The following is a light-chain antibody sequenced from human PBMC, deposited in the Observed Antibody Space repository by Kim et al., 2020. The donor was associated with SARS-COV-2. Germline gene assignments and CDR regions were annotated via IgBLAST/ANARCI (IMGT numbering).Light chain of an antibody. V-gene: IGKV3-20*01. J-gene: IGKJ1*01. CDR1: QSVSSSY. Sequence: LSPGERATLSCRASQSVSSSYLAWYQQKPGQAPRLLIYGASSRATGIPDRFSGSGSGTDFTLTVSRLEPEDFAVYYCQQYGSSQTFGQGTKVDIK. CDR3: QQYGSSQT. CDR2: GAS.